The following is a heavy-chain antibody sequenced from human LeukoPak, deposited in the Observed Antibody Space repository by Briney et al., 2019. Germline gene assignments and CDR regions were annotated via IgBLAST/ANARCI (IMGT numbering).Heavy chain of an antibody. J-gene: IGHJ6*02. D-gene: IGHD5-12*01. CDR1: GFTFSSYA. CDR2: ISASGGTT. CDR3: ARTTSGYDLAGMDV. V-gene: IGHV3-23*01. Sequence: PGGSLRLSCAASGFTFSSYAMTWVRQAPGKGLEWVSAISASGGTTYDADSVKGRFSMSRDNSRNTLSLQMNSLRAEDTAVYYCARTTSGYDLAGMDVWGRGTTVTVSS.